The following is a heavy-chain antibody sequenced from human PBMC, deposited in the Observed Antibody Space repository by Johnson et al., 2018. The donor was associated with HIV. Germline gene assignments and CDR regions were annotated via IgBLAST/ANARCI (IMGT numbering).Heavy chain of an antibody. CDR1: GFTFDDYG. CDR3: ARSRPYEGVPAATGAFDI. CDR2: INWNGGST. V-gene: IGHV3-20*04. D-gene: IGHD2-2*01. Sequence: VQLVESGGGVVRPGGSLRISCAASGFTFDDYGMSWVRQAPGKGLEWVSGINWNGGSTAYADSVRGRFTISRDKAKNSLYLQMNSLRAEDTALYYCARSRPYEGVPAATGAFDIWGQGTMVTVSS. J-gene: IGHJ3*02.